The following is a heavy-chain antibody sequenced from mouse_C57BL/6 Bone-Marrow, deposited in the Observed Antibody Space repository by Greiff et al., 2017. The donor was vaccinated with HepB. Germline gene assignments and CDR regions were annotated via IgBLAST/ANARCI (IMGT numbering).Heavy chain of an antibody. J-gene: IGHJ2*01. Sequence: VQVVESGAELVRPGASVTLSCKASGYTFTDYEMHWVKQTPVHGLEWIGAIDPETGGTAYNQKFKGKAILTADKSSSTAYLQLSSLTSEDTAIYYCARSDPFDYWGQGTTLTVSS. CDR3: ARSDPFDY. CDR1: GYTFTDYE. V-gene: IGHV1-15*01. CDR2: IDPETGGT.